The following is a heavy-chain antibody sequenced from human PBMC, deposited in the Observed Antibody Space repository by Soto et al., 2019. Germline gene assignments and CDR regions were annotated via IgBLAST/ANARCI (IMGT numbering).Heavy chain of an antibody. V-gene: IGHV1-18*04. J-gene: IGHJ6*02. CDR1: GYTFTSYG. CDR3: AREINFRDYDFWRGPSYYYYGMDV. Sequence: QVQLVQSGAEVKKPGASVKVSCKASGYTFTSYGISWVRQAPGQGLEWMGWISAYNGNTNYAQKLQGRVTMTTDTSTRTAYMALRSLRADDTAGYDCAREINFRDYDFWRGPSYYYYGMDVWGQGTTVTVSS. D-gene: IGHD3-3*01. CDR2: ISAYNGNT.